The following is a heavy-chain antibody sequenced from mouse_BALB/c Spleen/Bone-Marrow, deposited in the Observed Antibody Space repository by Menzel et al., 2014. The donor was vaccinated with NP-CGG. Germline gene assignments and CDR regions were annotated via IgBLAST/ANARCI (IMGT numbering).Heavy chain of an antibody. CDR1: GYTFTSYT. J-gene: IGHJ3*01. D-gene: IGHD2-14*01. Sequence: VQLQQSGAELARPGASVKMSCKASGYTFTSYTMHWVKQRPGQGLEWIGYINPSSGYANYNQKFKDKATLTADKSSSTAYMQLSSLTSEDSAVCYCARSAYYRSLFAYWGQGTLVTVSA. CDR3: ARSAYYRSLFAY. V-gene: IGHV1-4*01. CDR2: INPSSGYA.